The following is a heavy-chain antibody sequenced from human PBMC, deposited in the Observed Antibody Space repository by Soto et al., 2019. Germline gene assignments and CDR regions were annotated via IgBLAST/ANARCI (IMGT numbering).Heavy chain of an antibody. D-gene: IGHD6-19*01. CDR1: GFTLSSYA. V-gene: IGHV3-30-3*01. J-gene: IGHJ5*02. Sequence: GGSLRLSCAASGFTLSSYAMHWVRQAPGKGLEWVAVISYDGSNKYYADSVKGRFTISRDNSKNTLYLQMNSLRAEDTAVYYCARDRGWLVLSWFDPWGQGTLVTVSS. CDR2: ISYDGSNK. CDR3: ARDRGWLVLSWFDP.